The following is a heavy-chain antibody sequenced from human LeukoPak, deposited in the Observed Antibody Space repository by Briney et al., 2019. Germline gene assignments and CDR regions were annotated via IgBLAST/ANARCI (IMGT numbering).Heavy chain of an antibody. J-gene: IGHJ4*02. CDR2: ISGSGGST. V-gene: IGHV3-23*01. Sequence: GGSLRLSCAASGFNFNTYIMSWVRQAPGKGLEWVSAISGSGGSTYYADSVKGRFTISRDNSKNTLYLQMNSLRAEDTAVYYCAKDGVITIFGVVKGYFDYWGQGTLVTVSS. D-gene: IGHD3-3*01. CDR3: AKDGVITIFGVVKGYFDY. CDR1: GFNFNTYI.